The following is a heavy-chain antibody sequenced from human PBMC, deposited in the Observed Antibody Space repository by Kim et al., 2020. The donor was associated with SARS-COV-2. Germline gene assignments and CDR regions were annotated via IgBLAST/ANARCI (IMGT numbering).Heavy chain of an antibody. Sequence: SQKLQGRVTITRDTSASTAYMELSSLRSEDTAMYYCARMTTVTPGNAFDLWGQGTMVTVSS. J-gene: IGHJ3*01. CDR3: ARMTTVTPGNAFDL. D-gene: IGHD4-17*01. V-gene: IGHV1-3*01.